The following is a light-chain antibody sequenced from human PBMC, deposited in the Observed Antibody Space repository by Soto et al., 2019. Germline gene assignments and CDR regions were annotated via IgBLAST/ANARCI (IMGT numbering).Light chain of an antibody. CDR1: SSNIGAGYD. J-gene: IGLJ3*02. CDR2: GNS. Sequence: QSVLTQPPSVSGAPGQRVTISCTGSSSNIGAGYDVHWYQQLPGTAPKLLIYGNSNRPSGVPDRFSGSKSGTSASLAITGLQAEDEADDYCQSYDSSLSGWVFGGGTKVTGL. CDR3: QSYDSSLSGWV. V-gene: IGLV1-40*01.